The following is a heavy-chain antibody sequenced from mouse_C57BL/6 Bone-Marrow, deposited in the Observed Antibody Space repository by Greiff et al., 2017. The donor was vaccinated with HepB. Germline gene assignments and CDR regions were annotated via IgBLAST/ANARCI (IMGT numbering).Heavy chain of an antibody. Sequence: EVQGVDSGGDLVKPGGSLKLSCAASGFTFSSYGMSWVRQTPDKRLEWVATISSGGSYTYYPDSVKGRFTISRDNAKNTLYLQMSSLKSEDTAMYYCARDSTLDYWGQGTTLTVSS. J-gene: IGHJ2*01. CDR2: ISSGGSYT. D-gene: IGHD2-5*01. V-gene: IGHV5-6*01. CDR3: ARDSTLDY. CDR1: GFTFSSYG.